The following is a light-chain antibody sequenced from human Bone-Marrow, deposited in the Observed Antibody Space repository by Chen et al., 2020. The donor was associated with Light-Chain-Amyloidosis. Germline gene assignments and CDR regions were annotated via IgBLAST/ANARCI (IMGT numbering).Light chain of an antibody. Sequence: SYVLTQPSSVSVAPGQTATIACGGNNIGSTSVLWYQQTPGQAPLLVGYDDSDRPSGISERLSGSNSGNTATLTISRVEAGDEADYYCQVWDRSSDRPVFGGGTKLTVL. CDR1: NIGSTS. CDR3: QVWDRSSDRPV. CDR2: DDS. J-gene: IGLJ3*02. V-gene: IGLV3-21*02.